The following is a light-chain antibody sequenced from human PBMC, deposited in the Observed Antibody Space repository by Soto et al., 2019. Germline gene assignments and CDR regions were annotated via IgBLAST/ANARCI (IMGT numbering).Light chain of an antibody. Sequence: EIVMTQSPATLSVSPGERATLSCRASQSVSSNLAWYQQKPGQAPRLLLYGASTRATGIPARFSGSGSGTECTLTVISLQSEDFAVYYCQQYTNCRWTFGQGTKLEFK. J-gene: IGKJ1*01. V-gene: IGKV3-15*01. CDR1: QSVSSN. CDR2: GAS. CDR3: QQYTNCRWT.